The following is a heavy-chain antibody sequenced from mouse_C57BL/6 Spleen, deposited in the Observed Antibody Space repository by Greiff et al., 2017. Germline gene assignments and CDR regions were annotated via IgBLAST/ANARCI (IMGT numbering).Heavy chain of an antibody. Sequence: EVKLVESGGGLVKPGGSLKLSCAASGFTFSDYGMHWVRQAPEKGLEWVAYISSGSSTIYYADTVKGRFTISRDNAKNTLFLQMTSRRSEDTAMYYCAREEAYGDFDVWGTGTTVTVSS. V-gene: IGHV5-17*01. J-gene: IGHJ1*03. D-gene: IGHD1-1*02. CDR1: GFTFSDYG. CDR3: AREEAYGDFDV. CDR2: ISSGSSTI.